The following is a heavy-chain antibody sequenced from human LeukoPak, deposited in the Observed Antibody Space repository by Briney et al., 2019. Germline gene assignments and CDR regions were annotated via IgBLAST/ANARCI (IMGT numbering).Heavy chain of an antibody. CDR3: ARGYGAGRGDNWFDP. Sequence: GGSLRLSCVASGYTFSSFSINWLRQAPGKGLEWVSSISVRSNYIYYADSVKGRFTISRDNSKNMLYLQMNSLRGEDTAVYYCARGYGAGRGDNWFDPWGQGTLVTVSS. J-gene: IGHJ5*02. CDR1: GYTFSSFS. V-gene: IGHV3-21*04. D-gene: IGHD4/OR15-4a*01. CDR2: ISVRSNYI.